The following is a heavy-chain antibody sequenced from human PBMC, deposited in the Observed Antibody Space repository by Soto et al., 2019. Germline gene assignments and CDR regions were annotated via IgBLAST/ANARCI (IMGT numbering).Heavy chain of an antibody. J-gene: IGHJ3*02. CDR1: GYTFTSYD. CDR3: ARPYYDYVWGSYRPDAFDI. CDR2: MNPNSGNT. D-gene: IGHD3-16*02. V-gene: IGHV1-8*01. Sequence: ASVKVSCKXSGYTFTSYDINWVRQATGQGLEWMGWMNPNSGNTGYAQKFQGRVTMTRNTSISTAYMELSSLRSEDTAVYYCARPYYDYVWGSYRPDAFDIWGQGTMVTVSS.